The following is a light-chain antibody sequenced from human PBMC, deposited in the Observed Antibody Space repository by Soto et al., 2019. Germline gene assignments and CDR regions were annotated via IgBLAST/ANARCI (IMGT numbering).Light chain of an antibody. CDR2: LEGSGSY. CDR1: SGHSSYI. V-gene: IGLV4-60*02. CDR3: ETWDSNTRV. J-gene: IGLJ2*01. Sequence: QSVLTQSSSASASLGSSVKLTCTLSSGHSSYIIAWHQQQPGKAPRYLMKLEGSGSYNKGSGVPDRFSGSSSGADRSLTISTLQFEDEADYYCETWDSNTRVFGGGTKLTVL.